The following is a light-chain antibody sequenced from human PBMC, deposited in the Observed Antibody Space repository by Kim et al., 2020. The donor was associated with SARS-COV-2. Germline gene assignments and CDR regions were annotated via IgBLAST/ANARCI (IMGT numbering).Light chain of an antibody. CDR1: SSDVGGYNY. CDR3: CSFAGSFWV. J-gene: IGLJ3*02. V-gene: IGLV2-11*01. CDR2: DVT. Sequence: QSALTQPRSVSGSPGQSVTISCTGTSSDVGGYNYVSWYQHHPGKAPKLMIYDVTKRPSGVPDRFSGSKSGNTASLTISGLQAEDEADYYCCSFAGSFWVFGGGTQLIVL.